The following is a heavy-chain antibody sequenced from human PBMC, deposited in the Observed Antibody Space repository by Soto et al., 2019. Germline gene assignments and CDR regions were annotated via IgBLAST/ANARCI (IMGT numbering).Heavy chain of an antibody. Sequence: SVKVSCKASGGTFSSYAISWVRQAPGQGLEWMGGIIPIFGTANYAQKFQGRVTITADESTSTAYMELSSLRSEDTAVYYCARLDDSYSSGWYVRNAGYYGMDVWGQGTTVTVSS. J-gene: IGHJ6*02. V-gene: IGHV1-69*13. D-gene: IGHD6-19*01. CDR3: ARLDDSYSSGWYVRNAGYYGMDV. CDR2: IIPIFGTA. CDR1: GGTFSSYA.